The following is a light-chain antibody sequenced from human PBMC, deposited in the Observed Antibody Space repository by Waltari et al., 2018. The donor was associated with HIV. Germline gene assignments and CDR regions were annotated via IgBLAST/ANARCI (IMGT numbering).Light chain of an antibody. Sequence: QSALTQPASVSGSPGQSLTISCTGINSDIGDYNYVSCHQQQRSEAPKLMIYEVTNRPSGASKRFSGAKSGNTASLTIAGLQADDEGDYFCSSYTTRSTVVFGGGTKVTVL. V-gene: IGLV2-14*01. J-gene: IGLJ2*01. CDR3: SSYTTRSTVV. CDR2: EVT. CDR1: NSDIGDYNY.